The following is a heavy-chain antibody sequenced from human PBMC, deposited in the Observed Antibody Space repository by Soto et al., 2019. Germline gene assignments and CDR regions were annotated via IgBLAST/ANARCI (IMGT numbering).Heavy chain of an antibody. V-gene: IGHV1-3*05. D-gene: IGHD3-9*01. CDR1: GYIFADYA. CDR2: IKADNGDT. J-gene: IGHJ4*02. Sequence: QVQIVQSGPEEKSPGASIKLSCTTSGYIFADYAIHWVRQAPGQGLEWVGWIKADNGDTRYSPKFQGRLIMTRDISASTSYMELIDLRSAATGVFYCATSDWAWWGRGTLITVSS. CDR3: ATSDWAW.